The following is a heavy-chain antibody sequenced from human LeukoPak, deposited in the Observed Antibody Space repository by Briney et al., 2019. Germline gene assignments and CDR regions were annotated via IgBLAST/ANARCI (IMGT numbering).Heavy chain of an antibody. J-gene: IGHJ3*02. CDR2: IYYSGST. Sequence: PSQTLSLTCTVSCGSISRGGYCWSWIRQHPGKGLEWIGYIYYSGSTYYNPSLKSRVTISVDMSKSQFSLRLTPVTAADTAVYYWARKNDFDIWGQGTLVTVSS. CDR3: ARKNDFDI. CDR1: CGSISRGGYC. V-gene: IGHV4-31*03. D-gene: IGHD1-1*01.